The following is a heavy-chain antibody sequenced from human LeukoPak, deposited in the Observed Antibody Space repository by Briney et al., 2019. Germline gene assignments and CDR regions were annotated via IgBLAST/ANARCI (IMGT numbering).Heavy chain of an antibody. CDR2: IYYSGST. J-gene: IGHJ6*03. CDR3: ARKAPRVIARFLEWLPSDAYYMDV. D-gene: IGHD3-3*01. CDR1: GGSIGSYY. V-gene: IGHV4-59*01. Sequence: PSETLSLTCTVSGGSIGSYYWSWIRQPPGKGLEWIGYIYYSGSTNYNPSLKSRVTISVDTSKNQFSLKLSSVTAADTAVYYCARKAPRVIARFLEWLPSDAYYMDVWGKGTTVTVSS.